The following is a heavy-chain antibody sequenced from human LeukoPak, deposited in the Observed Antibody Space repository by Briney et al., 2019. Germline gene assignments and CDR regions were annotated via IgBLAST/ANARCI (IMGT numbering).Heavy chain of an antibody. CDR2: ISYDGSNK. V-gene: IGHV3-30*04. CDR3: AKGAGTFDY. J-gene: IGHJ4*02. CDR1: GFTFGDYA. Sequence: SGGSLRLSCTASGFTFGDYAMSWFRQAQGKGLEWVAVISYDGSNKYYADSVKGRFTISRDNSKNTLYLQMNSLRAEDTAVYYCAKGAGTFDYWGQGTLVTVSS. D-gene: IGHD6-13*01.